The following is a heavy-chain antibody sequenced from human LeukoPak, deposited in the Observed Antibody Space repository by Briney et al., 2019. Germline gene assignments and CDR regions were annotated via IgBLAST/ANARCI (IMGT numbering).Heavy chain of an antibody. D-gene: IGHD2/OR15-2a*01. V-gene: IGHV4-30-4*01. J-gene: IGHJ4*02. CDR3: ARGIRAYYLDY. CDR1: GGSISSGDYY. CDR2: IYYSGST. Sequence: PSETLSLTCTVSGGSISSGDYYWNWIRRPPGKGLEWIGYIYYSGSTYYNPSLKSRVTMSVDTSKKQFSLKLSSVTAADTAVYYCARGIRAYYLDYWGQGTLVTVSS.